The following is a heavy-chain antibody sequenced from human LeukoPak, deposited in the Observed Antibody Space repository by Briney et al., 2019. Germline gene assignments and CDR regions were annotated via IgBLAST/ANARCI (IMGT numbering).Heavy chain of an antibody. V-gene: IGHV3-33*01. J-gene: IGHJ5*02. CDR3: ASDSLGYCSGGSCLNWFDP. CDR2: IWYDGSNK. CDR1: GFTFSSYG. D-gene: IGHD2-15*01. Sequence: PGGSLRLSCAAAGFTFSSYGMQWVRQAPGKGLEWVAVIWYDGSNKYYADSVKGRFTISRENSKNTLYLQMNSLRAEDTAVYYCASDSLGYCSGGSCLNWFDPWGQGTLVTVSS.